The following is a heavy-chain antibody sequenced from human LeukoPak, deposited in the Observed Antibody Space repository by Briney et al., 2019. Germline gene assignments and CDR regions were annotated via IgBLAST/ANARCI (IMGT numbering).Heavy chain of an antibody. CDR1: GYSISSGYY. J-gene: IGHJ6*03. V-gene: IGHV4-38-2*02. Sequence: SETLSLTCTVSGYSISSGYYWGWIRQPPGKGLEWIGSIYHSGSTYYNLSLKSRVTISVDTSKNQFSLKLSSVTAADTAVYYCARSPYYYYYMDVWGKGTTVTVSS. CDR2: IYHSGST. CDR3: ARSPYYYYYMDV.